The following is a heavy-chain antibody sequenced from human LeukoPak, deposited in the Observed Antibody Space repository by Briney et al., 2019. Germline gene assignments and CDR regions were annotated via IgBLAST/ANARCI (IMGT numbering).Heavy chain of an antibody. CDR1: GGSFSGYY. J-gene: IGHJ6*02. CDR3: ARGRDDCGGDCYYYYYGMDV. Sequence: TSETLCLTCAVYGGSFSGYYWTWIRQPPGKGLEWIGEINHSGSTNYNPSLKSRVTISVDTSKNQFSLKLSSVTAADTAVYCCARGRDDCGGDCYYYYYGMDVWGQGTTVTVSS. D-gene: IGHD2-21*02. CDR2: INHSGST. V-gene: IGHV4-34*01.